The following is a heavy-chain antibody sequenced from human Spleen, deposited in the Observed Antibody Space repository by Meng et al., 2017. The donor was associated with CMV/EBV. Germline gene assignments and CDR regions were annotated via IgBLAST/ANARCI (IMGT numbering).Heavy chain of an antibody. D-gene: IGHD2-2*02. J-gene: IGHJ5*02. Sequence: YGFSFSSYAMHWVRQAPGKGLEWVAVITYDGSNKYYADSVKGGFTIARDNSKNTLYLQMNSLRAEDTAVYYCARGVVPAAIRAWFDPWGQGTLVTVSS. CDR3: ARGVVPAAIRAWFDP. CDR1: GFSFSSYA. V-gene: IGHV3-30*04. CDR2: ITYDGSNK.